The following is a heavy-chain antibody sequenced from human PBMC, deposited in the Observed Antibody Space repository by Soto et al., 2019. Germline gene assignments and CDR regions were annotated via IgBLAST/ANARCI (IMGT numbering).Heavy chain of an antibody. CDR2: ISSNGGST. J-gene: IGHJ4*02. V-gene: IGHV3-64D*08. D-gene: IGHD3-3*01. CDR1: GFTFSSYA. Sequence: HPGGSLRLSCSASGFTFSSYAMHWVRQAPGKGLEYVSAISSNGGSTYYADSVKGRFTISRDNSKNTLYLQMSSLRAEDTAVYYCVISVTIFGVVIMNPAPPDEIDYWGQGTLVTVSS. CDR3: VISVTIFGVVIMNPAPPDEIDY.